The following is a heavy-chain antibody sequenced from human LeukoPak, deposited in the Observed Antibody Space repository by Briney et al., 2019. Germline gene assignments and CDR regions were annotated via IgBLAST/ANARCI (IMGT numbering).Heavy chain of an antibody. D-gene: IGHD3/OR15-3a*01. Sequence: PGGSLRLSCAASGFTFSSYAMRWVRQAPGEGLEWISTISGSGVSTYYADSVKGRFTISRDNSKNTLYLQMNSLRAEDTAVYYCARDLNWAFDYWGQGTLVTVSS. CDR3: ARDLNWAFDY. V-gene: IGHV3-23*01. CDR1: GFTFSSYA. J-gene: IGHJ4*02. CDR2: ISGSGVST.